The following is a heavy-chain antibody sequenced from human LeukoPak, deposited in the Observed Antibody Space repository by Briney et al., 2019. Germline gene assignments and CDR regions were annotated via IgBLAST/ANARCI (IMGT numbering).Heavy chain of an antibody. J-gene: IGHJ4*02. V-gene: IGHV3-30*03. D-gene: IGHD3-10*01. Sequence: PGGSLRLSCVASGFSVSDIYMNWVRQAPGKGLEWVAVISYDGSNKYYADSAKGRFTISRDNAKESLYLQVNSLRAEDTAVYYCARVGSGSRAAVGAPLDYWGQGTLVTVSS. CDR2: ISYDGSNK. CDR1: GFSVSDIY. CDR3: ARVGSGSRAAVGAPLDY.